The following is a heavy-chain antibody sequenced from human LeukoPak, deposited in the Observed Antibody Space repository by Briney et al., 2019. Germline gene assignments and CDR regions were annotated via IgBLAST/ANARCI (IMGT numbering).Heavy chain of an antibody. Sequence: KSSETLSLTCTVSGGSVSSGSNYWSWIRQPPGKRLEGIRCIYYSGSTNYNPSLKSRVTISVDTYKNQFSLKLRSVTAADTAVYYCNLARYDSSGYYKDYWGQGTLVTVSS. D-gene: IGHD3-22*01. J-gene: IGHJ4*02. V-gene: IGHV4-61*01. CDR3: NLARYDSSGYYKDY. CDR1: GGSVSSGSNY. CDR2: IYYSGST.